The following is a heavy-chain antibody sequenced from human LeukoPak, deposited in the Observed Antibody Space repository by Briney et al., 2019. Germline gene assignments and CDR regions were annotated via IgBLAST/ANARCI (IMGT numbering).Heavy chain of an antibody. Sequence: SETLSLTCTVSGGSISSYYWSWIRQPPGKGLEWIGYIYYSGSTNYNPSLKSRVTISVDTSKNQFSLKLSSVTAADTAAYYCVRHFDYWGQGTLVTVSS. CDR3: VRHFDY. CDR1: GGSISSYY. J-gene: IGHJ4*02. CDR2: IYYSGST. V-gene: IGHV4-59*08.